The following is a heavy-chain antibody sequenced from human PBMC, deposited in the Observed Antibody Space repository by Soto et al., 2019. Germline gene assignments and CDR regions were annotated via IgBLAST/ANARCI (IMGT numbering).Heavy chain of an antibody. Sequence: GESLKISCKGSGYSFTSYWIGWVRQMPGKGLEWMGIIYPGDSDTRYSPSFQGQVTISADKSISTAYLQWSSLKASDTATYYCARSHVVVANRYYFDYWGQGTLVTVSS. V-gene: IGHV5-51*01. J-gene: IGHJ4*02. D-gene: IGHD2-15*01. CDR3: ARSHVVVANRYYFDY. CDR1: GYSFTSYW. CDR2: IYPGDSDT.